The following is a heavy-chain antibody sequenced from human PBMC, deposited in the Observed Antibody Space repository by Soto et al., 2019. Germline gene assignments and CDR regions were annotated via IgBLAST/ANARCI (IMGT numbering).Heavy chain of an antibody. CDR1: DVSITGHD. V-gene: IGHV4-34*01. J-gene: IGHJ5*02. Sequence: VILSLICTVHDVSITGHDLSLVRHSPGKGLEWIGRIYHLGSTYYNPSLKSRVTISVDTSKNQFSLKLSSVTAADTAVYYCARTLLEVAGTHWFDPWGQGTLVTVSS. CDR2: IYHLGST. D-gene: IGHD3-3*02. CDR3: ARTLLEVAGTHWFDP.